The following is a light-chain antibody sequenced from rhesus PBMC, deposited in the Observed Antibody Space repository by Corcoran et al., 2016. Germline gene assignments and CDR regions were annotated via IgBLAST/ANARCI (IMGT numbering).Light chain of an antibody. V-gene: IGKV1-33*02. J-gene: IGKJ2*01. CDR3: QQGYSTPYS. CDR2: AAS. CDR1: QGISNA. Sequence: DIQMSQSPSSLSASVGDKVTITCRASQGISNALDWYQQKPGKDPKLLIYAASSLESGVPSRFSGSRSGTDFPLTISSLQPEDFATYYCQQGYSTPYSFGQGTKVEIK.